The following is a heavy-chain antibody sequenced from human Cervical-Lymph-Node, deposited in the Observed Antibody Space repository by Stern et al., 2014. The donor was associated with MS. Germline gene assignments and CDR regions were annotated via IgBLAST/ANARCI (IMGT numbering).Heavy chain of an antibody. CDR3: ARDPRDGGNSDY. J-gene: IGHJ4*02. Sequence: VQLVESGGGLVKPGGSLRLSCAASGFTFSSYSMNWVRQAPGKGLEWVSSISSSSSYIYYADSVKGRFTISRDNAKNSLYLQMNSLRAEDTAVYYCARDPRDGGNSDYWGQGTLVTVSS. CDR1: GFTFSSYS. D-gene: IGHD4-23*01. CDR2: ISSSSSYI. V-gene: IGHV3-21*01.